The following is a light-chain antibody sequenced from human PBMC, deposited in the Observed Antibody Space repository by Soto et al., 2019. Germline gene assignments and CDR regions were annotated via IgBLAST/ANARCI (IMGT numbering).Light chain of an antibody. V-gene: IGKV3-15*01. J-gene: IGKJ1*01. Sequence: EIVMTQSPATLSVFPGERATLSCRASQSVNRSLAWYQQKPGQAPRLLINGASIRATGIPARFSGSGSATEFTLTISSLQSEDFAVYYCQQYNSWPPWTFGQGTKVDIK. CDR3: QQYNSWPPWT. CDR2: GAS. CDR1: QSVNRS.